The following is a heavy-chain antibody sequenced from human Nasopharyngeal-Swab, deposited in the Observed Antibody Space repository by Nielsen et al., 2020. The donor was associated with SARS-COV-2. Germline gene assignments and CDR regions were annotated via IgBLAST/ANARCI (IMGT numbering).Heavy chain of an antibody. CDR1: GGSISSGGYY. D-gene: IGHD3-9*01. V-gene: IGHV4-31*03. Sequence: SETLSLTCTVSGGSISSGGYYWSWIRQHPGKGLGWIGYIYYSGSTYYNPSLKSRVTISVDTSKNQFSLKLSSVTAADTAVYYCARVLRYFDWLFFDYWGQGTLVTVSS. J-gene: IGHJ4*02. CDR2: IYYSGST. CDR3: ARVLRYFDWLFFDY.